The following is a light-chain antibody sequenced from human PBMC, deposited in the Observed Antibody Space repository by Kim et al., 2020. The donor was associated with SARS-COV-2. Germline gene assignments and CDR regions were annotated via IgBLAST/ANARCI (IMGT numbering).Light chain of an antibody. CDR1: SLRSYY. Sequence: SVALGQTGRSTCQGDSLRSYYASWYQQKPGQAPVLVIYGKNNRPSGIPDRFSGSSSGNTASLTITGAQAEDEADYYCNSRDSSGVVFGGGTKLTVL. CDR2: GKN. CDR3: NSRDSSGVV. J-gene: IGLJ2*01. V-gene: IGLV3-19*01.